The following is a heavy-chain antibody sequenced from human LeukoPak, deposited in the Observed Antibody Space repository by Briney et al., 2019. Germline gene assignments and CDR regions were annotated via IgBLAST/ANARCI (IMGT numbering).Heavy chain of an antibody. Sequence: PGRSLRLSCAASGLTFSSNAMHWVRQAPGKGLEWVAVISYDGSNKCYADSVKGRFTISRDNSKNTLYLQMNSLRAGDTAVYYCAREMTLAVSDAFDIWGQGTMVTVSS. V-gene: IGHV3-30-3*01. D-gene: IGHD6-19*01. J-gene: IGHJ3*02. CDR1: GLTFSSNA. CDR2: ISYDGSNK. CDR3: AREMTLAVSDAFDI.